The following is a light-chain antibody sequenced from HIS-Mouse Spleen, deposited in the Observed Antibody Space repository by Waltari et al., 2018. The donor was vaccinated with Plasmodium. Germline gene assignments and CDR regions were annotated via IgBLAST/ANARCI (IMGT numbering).Light chain of an antibody. CDR1: QSVSSY. CDR2: DAS. J-gene: IGKJ4*01. V-gene: IGKV3-11*01. Sequence: EIVLTQSPATLSLSPGERVTLSCRASQSVSSYLAWYQQKPGQAPRLLIYDASNRATGIPARFSGSGSRTDFTLTISSLEPEDFAVYYCQQRSNWLTFGGGTKVEIK. CDR3: QQRSNWLT.